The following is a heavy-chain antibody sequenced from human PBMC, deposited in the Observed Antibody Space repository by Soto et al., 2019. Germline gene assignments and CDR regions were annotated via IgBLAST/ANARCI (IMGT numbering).Heavy chain of an antibody. J-gene: IGHJ5*02. D-gene: IGHD6-13*01. V-gene: IGHV4-39*01. CDR3: AGHPNEAAARIWFGP. CDR1: GGSISSSSYY. Sequence: SETLSLTCTVSGGSISSSSYYWGWIRQPPGKGLEWIGSIYYSGSTYYNPSLKSRVTISVDTSKNQFSLKLSSVTAADTAVYYCAGHPNEAAARIWFGPWGQGNLVTVSS. CDR2: IYYSGST.